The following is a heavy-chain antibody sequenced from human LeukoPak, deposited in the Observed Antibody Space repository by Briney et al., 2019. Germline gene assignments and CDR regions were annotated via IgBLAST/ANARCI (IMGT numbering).Heavy chain of an antibody. CDR3: ARGLYGDCPDY. D-gene: IGHD4-17*01. J-gene: IGHJ4*02. CDR1: GFTFSSYE. V-gene: IGHV3-48*03. Sequence: GGSLRLSCAASGFTFSSYEMNWVRQAPGKGLEWVSYISSSGSYIYYADSVKGRFTISRDNAKNSLYLQMNSLRAEDTAVYYCARGLYGDCPDYWGQGTLVTVSS. CDR2: ISSSGSYI.